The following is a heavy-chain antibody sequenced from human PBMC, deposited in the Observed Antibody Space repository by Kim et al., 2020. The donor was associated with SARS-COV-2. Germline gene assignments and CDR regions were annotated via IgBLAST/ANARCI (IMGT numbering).Heavy chain of an antibody. D-gene: IGHD3-22*01. J-gene: IGHJ6*02. Sequence: ASVKVSCKASGYTFTSYDINWVRQATGQGLEWMGWMNPNSGNTGYAQKFQGRVTMTRNTSISTAYMELSSLRSEDTAVYYCARSYYDSSGYAPGVYYYYYGMDVWGQGTTVTVSS. CDR3: ARSYYDSSGYAPGVYYYYYGMDV. CDR1: GYTFTSYD. CDR2: MNPNSGNT. V-gene: IGHV1-8*01.